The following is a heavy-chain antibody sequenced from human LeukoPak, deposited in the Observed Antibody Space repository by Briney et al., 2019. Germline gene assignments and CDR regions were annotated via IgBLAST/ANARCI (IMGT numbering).Heavy chain of an antibody. Sequence: GASVKVSCKASGLTFSNYGITWVRQAPGQGLEWMGWISAYNGNTNYAQKLQGRVTMTTDTSTSTAYMELRSLRSDDTAVYYCARGGGSHYDFWSGYQDGYFDYWGQGTLVTVSS. V-gene: IGHV1-18*01. J-gene: IGHJ4*02. CDR1: GLTFSNYG. D-gene: IGHD3-3*01. CDR3: ARGGGSHYDFWSGYQDGYFDY. CDR2: ISAYNGNT.